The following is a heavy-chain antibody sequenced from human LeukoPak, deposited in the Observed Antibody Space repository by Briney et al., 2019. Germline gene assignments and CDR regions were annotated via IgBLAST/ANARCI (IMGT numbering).Heavy chain of an antibody. CDR3: ASELRYFEWLFTYFDY. D-gene: IGHD3-9*01. CDR1: GGSISSSSYY. J-gene: IGHJ4*02. V-gene: IGHV4-39*01. CDR2: IYYSGST. Sequence: SETLSLTCTVSGGSISSSSYYWGWIRQPPGKGPEWIGSIYYSGSTYYNPSLKSRVTISVDTSKNQFSLKLSSVTAADTAVYYCASELRYFEWLFTYFDYWGQGTLVTVSS.